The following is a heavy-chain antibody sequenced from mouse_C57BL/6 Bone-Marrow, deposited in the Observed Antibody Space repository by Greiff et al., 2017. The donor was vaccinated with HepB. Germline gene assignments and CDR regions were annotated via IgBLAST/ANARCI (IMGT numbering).Heavy chain of an antibody. V-gene: IGHV5-4*01. CDR1: GFTFSSYA. CDR3: ARDREYGNYWFAY. Sequence: EVKLLESGGGLVKPGGSLKLSCAASGFTFSSYAMSWVRQTPEKRLEWVATISDGGSYTYYPDNVKGRFTISRDNAKNNLYLQMSHLKSEDTAMYYCARDREYGNYWFAYWGQGTLVTVSA. CDR2: ISDGGSYT. D-gene: IGHD2-1*01. J-gene: IGHJ3*01.